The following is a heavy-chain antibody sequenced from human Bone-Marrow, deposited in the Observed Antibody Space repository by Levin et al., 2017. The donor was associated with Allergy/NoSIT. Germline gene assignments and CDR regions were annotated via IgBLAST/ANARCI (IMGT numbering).Heavy chain of an antibody. CDR1: DSSISSTYY. CDR2: LSPSGST. Sequence: SETLSLTCAVSDSSISSTYYWGWIRQPPGKGLEWIGNLSPSGSTYYNPSLKSRVTISIDTSKNQFSLRLSSVTAADTAVYYCARVGVTVNGPYYYYYYMDVWGKGTTVTVSS. D-gene: IGHD3-16*01. CDR3: ARVGVTVNGPYYYYYYMDV. V-gene: IGHV4-38-2*01. J-gene: IGHJ6*03.